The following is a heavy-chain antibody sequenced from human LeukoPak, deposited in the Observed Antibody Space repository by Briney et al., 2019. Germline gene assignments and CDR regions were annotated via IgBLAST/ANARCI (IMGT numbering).Heavy chain of an antibody. CDR2: IYISGST. J-gene: IGHJ4*02. V-gene: IGHV4-61*02. CDR1: GGSMSSGSYY. D-gene: IGHD3-22*01. Sequence: PSETLSLTCTVSGGSMSSGSYYWSWIRQPAGKGLEWIGRIYISGSTNYNPSLKSRVTISVDTSKNQFSLKLSSVTAADTAVYYCARVRYDGYYYEEEYYYFDYWGQGTLVTVSS. CDR3: ARVRYDGYYYEEEYYYFDY.